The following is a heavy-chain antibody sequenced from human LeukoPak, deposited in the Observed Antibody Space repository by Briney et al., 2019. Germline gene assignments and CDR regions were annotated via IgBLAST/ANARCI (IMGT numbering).Heavy chain of an antibody. CDR3: ARLGGSYVDY. Sequence: PSETLSLTCAVYGGSFSGYDWSWIRQPPGKGLEWIGEINHSGSTNYNPSLKSRVTISVDTSKNQFSLKLTSVTAADTAVYYCARLGGSYVDYWGQGTLVTVSS. CDR2: INHSGST. CDR1: GGSFSGYD. D-gene: IGHD1-26*01. J-gene: IGHJ4*02. V-gene: IGHV4-34*01.